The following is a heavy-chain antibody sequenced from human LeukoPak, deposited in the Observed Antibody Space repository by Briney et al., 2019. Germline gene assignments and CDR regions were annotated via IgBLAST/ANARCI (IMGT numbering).Heavy chain of an antibody. V-gene: IGHV4-59*01. J-gene: IGHJ4*02. D-gene: IGHD6-19*01. Sequence: SETLSLTCTVYGVSISSYYWSWIRQPPGKGLEWIGYLSYSGSTNYNPSLKSRVTISVETSKNQFSLNLSSVTAADTAVYYCARGRLARSPYFDYWGQGTLVTVSS. CDR3: ARGRLARSPYFDY. CDR2: LSYSGST. CDR1: GVSISSYY.